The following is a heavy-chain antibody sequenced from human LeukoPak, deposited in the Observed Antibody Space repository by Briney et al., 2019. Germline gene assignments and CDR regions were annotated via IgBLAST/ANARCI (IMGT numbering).Heavy chain of an antibody. D-gene: IGHD3-22*01. CDR1: GYTFSSYD. Sequence: AASVKVSCKASGYTFSSYDINWVRQATGQGLEWMGWMNPNSGGTNFAQKIQGRVTLTTDTSTSTAYMELTRLRSDDTAVYYCARDRAHFYDSSGHNYWGQGTLVTVSS. V-gene: IGHV1-8*01. J-gene: IGHJ4*02. CDR3: ARDRAHFYDSSGHNY. CDR2: MNPNSGGT.